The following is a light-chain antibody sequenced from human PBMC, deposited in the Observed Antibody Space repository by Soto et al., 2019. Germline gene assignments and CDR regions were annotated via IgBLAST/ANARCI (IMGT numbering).Light chain of an antibody. J-gene: IGLJ2*01. Sequence: QSVLTQPPSASGTPGQRVTISCSGSSSNIESNYVYSYQQLPGTAPRLLIYRNNQRPSGGPARFSGSKSGTSASLAISARRSEDEADYYCGVWDDSRRCLLFGGGTKLTVL. CDR2: RNN. V-gene: IGLV1-47*01. CDR3: GVWDDSRRCLL. CDR1: SSNIESNY.